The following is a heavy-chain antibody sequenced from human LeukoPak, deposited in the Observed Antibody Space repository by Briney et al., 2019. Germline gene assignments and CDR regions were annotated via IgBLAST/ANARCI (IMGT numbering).Heavy chain of an antibody. D-gene: IGHD6-13*01. CDR2: INWNGGST. CDR1: GFTFDDYG. V-gene: IGHV3-20*04. Sequence: GGSLRLSCAASGFTFDDYGMSWVRQVPGKGLEWVSGINWNGGSTGYSDSVKGRFTISRDNAKNSLYLQMNSLRAEDTALYYCARVEQQSSALYYYYYYMDVWGKGTTVTVSS. CDR3: ARVEQQSSALYYYYYYMDV. J-gene: IGHJ6*03.